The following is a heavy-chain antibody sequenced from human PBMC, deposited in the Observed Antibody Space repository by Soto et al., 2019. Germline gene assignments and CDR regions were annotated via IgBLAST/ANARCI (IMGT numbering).Heavy chain of an antibody. V-gene: IGHV3-7*04. Sequence: EVQLVESGGGLVQPGGSLRLSCAASGFTFSNYWMSWVRQAPGKGLEWVANIKQDGSERNYVDSVKGRFTISRDNAKNSLYLQLNSLRAEDTAVYSCARAGSENDYWGQGTLVTVSS. CDR3: ARAGSENDY. D-gene: IGHD3-10*01. CDR2: IKQDGSER. CDR1: GFTFSNYW. J-gene: IGHJ4*02.